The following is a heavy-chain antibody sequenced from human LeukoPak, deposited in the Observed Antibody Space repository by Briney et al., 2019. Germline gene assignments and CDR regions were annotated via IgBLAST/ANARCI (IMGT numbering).Heavy chain of an antibody. CDR3: ARAEKRLTTVTPYHFDF. CDR2: INPNGGST. CDR1: GYTFTSYY. D-gene: IGHD4-17*01. J-gene: IGHJ4*02. V-gene: IGHV1-46*01. Sequence: GASVKVSCKASGYTFTSYYIHWVRQAPGQGLEWMGIINPNGGSTTYAQKFQGRVTMTRDTSTSTVYMELSSLRSEDTAVYYCARAEKRLTTVTPYHFDFWGQGTLVTVSS.